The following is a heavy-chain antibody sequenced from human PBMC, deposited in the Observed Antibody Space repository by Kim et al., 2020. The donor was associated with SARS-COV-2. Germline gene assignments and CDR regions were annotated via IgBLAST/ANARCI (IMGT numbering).Heavy chain of an antibody. J-gene: IGHJ3*02. V-gene: IGHV3-9*01. D-gene: IGHD3-3*01. CDR3: AKDIERYYDFWSGYKLAFDI. Sequence: RFTISRDNAKNSLYLQMNSLRAEDTALYYCAKDIERYYDFWSGYKLAFDIWGQGTMVTVSS.